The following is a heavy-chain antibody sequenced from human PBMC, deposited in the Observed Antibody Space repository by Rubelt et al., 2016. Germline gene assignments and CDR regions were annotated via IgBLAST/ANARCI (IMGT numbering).Heavy chain of an antibody. CDR2: ISAYNGNT. CDR3: ARDPCGDQHHDY. Sequence: QVQLVQSGAEVKKPGASVKVSCKASGYTFTSYGISWVRQAPGQGLEWMGWISAYNGNTTYAQRITGGATSTTETSKGTAYMGLGGLSSDDTAVYYCARDPCGDQHHDYWGQGTLVTVSS. D-gene: IGHD4-17*01. J-gene: IGHJ4*02. V-gene: IGHV1-18*01. CDR1: GYTFTSYG.